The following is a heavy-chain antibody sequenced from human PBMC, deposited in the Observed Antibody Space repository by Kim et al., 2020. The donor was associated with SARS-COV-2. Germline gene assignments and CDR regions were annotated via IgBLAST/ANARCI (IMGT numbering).Heavy chain of an antibody. V-gene: IGHV7-4-1*02. CDR1: GYTFTSYA. Sequence: ASVKVSCKASGYTFTSYAMSWVRQAPGQGLEWMGWINTNTGNPTYAQGFTGRFAFSLDTSVSTAYLQISSLKAEDTAVYYCARSNPLLYFRNPGLDPWGEGALGT. D-gene: IGHD2-2*02. CDR3: ARSNPLLYFRNPGLDP. J-gene: IGHJ5*02. CDR2: INTNTGNP.